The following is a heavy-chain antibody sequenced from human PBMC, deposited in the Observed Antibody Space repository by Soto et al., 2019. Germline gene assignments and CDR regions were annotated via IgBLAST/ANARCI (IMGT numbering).Heavy chain of an antibody. D-gene: IGHD1-26*01. CDR1: GGTFSSYA. V-gene: IGHV1-69*13. J-gene: IGHJ5*02. Sequence: GASVKVSCKASGGTFSSYAISWVRQAPGQGLEWMGGIIPIFGTANYAQKFQGRVTITADESTSTAYMELSSLRSEDTAVYYCARSRIVGAFNWFDPWGQGTLVTVSS. CDR2: IIPIFGTA. CDR3: ARSRIVGAFNWFDP.